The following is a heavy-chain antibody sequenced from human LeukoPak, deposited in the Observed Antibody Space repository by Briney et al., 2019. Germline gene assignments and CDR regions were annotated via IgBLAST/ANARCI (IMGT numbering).Heavy chain of an antibody. D-gene: IGHD3-16*01. CDR1: GYTXAKFY. CDR2: SNPSGGTT. Sequence: ASVKVSCKASGYTXAKFYIHGVRQAPGQGLEGMGISNPSGGTTSYAQKYQGRVSMTRDTSTSTVYMELSSLRSEDTAVYYCARDNRGERTPGWGYGGFDIWGQGTMVSVSS. CDR3: ARDNRGERTPGWGYGGFDI. V-gene: IGHV1-46*01. J-gene: IGHJ3*02.